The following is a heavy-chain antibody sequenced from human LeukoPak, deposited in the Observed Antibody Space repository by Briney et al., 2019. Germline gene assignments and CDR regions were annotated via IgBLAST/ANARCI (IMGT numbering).Heavy chain of an antibody. CDR3: ARAYYDYVWGSYRPRQAKYYFDY. Sequence: GASVKVSCKASGYTFTSYGISWVRQAPGQGLEWMGWISAYNGKTNYAQKLQGRVTMTTDTSTSTAYMELRSLRSGDTAVYYCARAYYDYVWGSYRPRQAKYYFDYWGQGTLVTVSS. CDR1: GYTFTSYG. CDR2: ISAYNGKT. V-gene: IGHV1-18*01. D-gene: IGHD3-16*02. J-gene: IGHJ4*02.